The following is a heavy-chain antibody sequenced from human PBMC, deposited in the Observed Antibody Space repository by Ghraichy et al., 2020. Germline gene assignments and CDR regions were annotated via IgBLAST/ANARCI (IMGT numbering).Heavy chain of an antibody. CDR2: IYTSGST. Sequence: SETLSLTCTVSGGSISSYYWSWIRQPPGKGLEWIGYIYTSGSTNYNPSLKSRVTISVDTSKHQFSLKLSSVTAADTSMYYCARHSRSYYDFWSGYYNWFDPWGQGTLVTVSS. J-gene: IGHJ5*02. CDR1: GGSISSYY. CDR3: ARHSRSYYDFWSGYYNWFDP. D-gene: IGHD3-3*01. V-gene: IGHV4-4*09.